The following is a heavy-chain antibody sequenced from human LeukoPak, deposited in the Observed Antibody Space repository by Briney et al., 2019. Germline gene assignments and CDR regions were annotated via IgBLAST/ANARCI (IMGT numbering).Heavy chain of an antibody. D-gene: IGHD3-22*01. V-gene: IGHV3-23*01. CDR1: VLTLSNYA. Sequence: GGSLRLSCAVSVLTLSNYAMSWVRQAPREGLEWVAGISDSGGGTNYTDSVNGRFTISRDNPKNTLYLQMNSLRAEDTAVYFCAKRGVVIRVILVGFHKEAYYFDSWGQGALVTVSS. CDR3: AKRGVVIRVILVGFHKEAYYFDS. J-gene: IGHJ4*02. CDR2: ISDSGGGT.